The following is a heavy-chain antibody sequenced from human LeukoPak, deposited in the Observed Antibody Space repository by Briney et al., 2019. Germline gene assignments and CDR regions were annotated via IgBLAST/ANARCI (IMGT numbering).Heavy chain of an antibody. CDR3: ARDDYDYVWGSYRYFDY. D-gene: IGHD3-16*02. V-gene: IGHV3-48*01. CDR1: GFTFSSYS. J-gene: IGHJ4*02. CDR2: ISSSSSTI. Sequence: PGGSLRLTCAASGFTFSSYSMNWVRQAPGKGLEWVSYISSSSSTIYYADSVKGRFTISRDNAKNSLYLQMNSLRAEDTAVYYCARDDYDYVWGSYRYFDYWGQGTLVTVSS.